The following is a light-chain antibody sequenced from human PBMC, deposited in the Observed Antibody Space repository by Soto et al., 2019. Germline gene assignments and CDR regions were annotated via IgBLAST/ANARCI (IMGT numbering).Light chain of an antibody. Sequence: EIALTQSPGTVSLSPGERATLSCRASQSVSANFLAWYQQKPGQAPRLLIYGASSRATGIPDRFSGSGSGTDFTLTISRLEPEDFALYYCQEYGSSPITFGQGTRLEIK. CDR2: GAS. CDR3: QEYGSSPIT. CDR1: QSVSANF. J-gene: IGKJ5*01. V-gene: IGKV3-20*01.